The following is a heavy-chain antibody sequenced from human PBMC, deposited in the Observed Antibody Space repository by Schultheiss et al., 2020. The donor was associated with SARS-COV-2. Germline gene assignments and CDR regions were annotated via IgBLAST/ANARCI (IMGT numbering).Heavy chain of an antibody. CDR1: GYTFTGYY. V-gene: IGHV1-18*04. CDR3: AKHRGWYARPPLLFDY. Sequence: ASVKVSCKASGYTFTGYYMHWVRQAPGQGLEWMGWISAYNGNTNYGQNLQGRVTTTTDTSTSTAYMELRSLRSDDTAVYYCAKHRGWYARPPLLFDYWGQGILVTVSS. J-gene: IGHJ4*02. D-gene: IGHD6-19*01. CDR2: ISAYNGNT.